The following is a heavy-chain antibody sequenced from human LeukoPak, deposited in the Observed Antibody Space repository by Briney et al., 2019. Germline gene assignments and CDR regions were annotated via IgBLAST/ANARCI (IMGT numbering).Heavy chain of an antibody. J-gene: IGHJ4*02. CDR3: ARGTIAAAGYYYFDY. D-gene: IGHD6-13*01. CDR2: IKQDGSEK. Sequence: GGSLRLSCAASGFTFSSYWMSWVRQAPGKGLEWVANIKQDGSEKYYVDSVKGRFTISRDNAKNSLYLQMNSLSAEDTAVYYCARGTIAAAGYYYFDYWGQGTQVTVSS. CDR1: GFTFSSYW. V-gene: IGHV3-7*04.